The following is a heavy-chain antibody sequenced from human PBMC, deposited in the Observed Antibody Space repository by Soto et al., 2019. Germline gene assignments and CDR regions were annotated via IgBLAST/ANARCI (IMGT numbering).Heavy chain of an antibody. CDR1: GGTFSSYA. CDR3: ARRWGSGWYSYYYYGMDV. Sequence: QVQLVQSGAEVKKPGSSVKVSCKASGGTFSSYAISWVRQAPGQGLEWMGGIIPIFGTANYAQKFQGRVTITADKSTSTAYMELSSLRSEDTAVYYCARRWGSGWYSYYYYGMDVWGQGTTVTVSS. CDR2: IIPIFGTA. J-gene: IGHJ6*02. D-gene: IGHD6-19*01. V-gene: IGHV1-69*06.